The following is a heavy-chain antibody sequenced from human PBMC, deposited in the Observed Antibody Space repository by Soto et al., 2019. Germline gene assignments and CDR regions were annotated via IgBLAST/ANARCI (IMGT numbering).Heavy chain of an antibody. Sequence: SETLSLTCTVSGGSISSSSYYWGWIRQPPGKGLEWIGSIYYSGSTYYNPSLKSRVTISVDTSKNHFSLKLSSVTAADTAVYYCARTSYCSSTSCITYYYYYGMDVWGQGTTVTVSS. V-gene: IGHV4-39*01. CDR3: ARTSYCSSTSCITYYYYYGMDV. D-gene: IGHD2-2*01. CDR1: GGSISSSSYY. CDR2: IYYSGST. J-gene: IGHJ6*02.